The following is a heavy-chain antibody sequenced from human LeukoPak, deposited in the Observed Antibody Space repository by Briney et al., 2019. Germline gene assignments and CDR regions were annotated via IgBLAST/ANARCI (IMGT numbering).Heavy chain of an antibody. CDR3: ARAPIGGWYFAL. Sequence: SQTLSHTCAISGDSVFSNSAAWNWIRQSPSRGLEWLGRTYYRSKWSNDYAVSVKSRITINPDTSQNQFSLQLNSLTPEDTAVYYCARAPIGGWYFALWGHGTLVTVSS. D-gene: IGHD2-15*01. CDR2: TYYRSKWSN. J-gene: IGHJ2*01. V-gene: IGHV6-1*01. CDR1: GDSVFSNSAA.